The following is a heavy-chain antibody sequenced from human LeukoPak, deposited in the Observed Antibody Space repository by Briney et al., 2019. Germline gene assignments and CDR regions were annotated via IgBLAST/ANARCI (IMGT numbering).Heavy chain of an antibody. Sequence: GGSLRLSCAASGFTFSSYWMSWVRQSPGKGLEWVANIKQDGSEKYYVDSVKGRFTISRDNAKNSLYLQMNSLRAEDTAVYYCARDEEDILTDMGYFDYWGQGTLVTVSS. CDR2: IKQDGSEK. CDR1: GFTFSSYW. CDR3: ARDEEDILTDMGYFDY. J-gene: IGHJ4*02. V-gene: IGHV3-7*01. D-gene: IGHD3-9*01.